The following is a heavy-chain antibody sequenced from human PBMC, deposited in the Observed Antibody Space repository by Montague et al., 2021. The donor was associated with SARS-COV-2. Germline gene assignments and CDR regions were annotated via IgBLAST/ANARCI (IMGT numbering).Heavy chain of an antibody. Sequence: SETLSLTCTVSGGSISNYYWSWIRQSPGKGLEWIAYMYYSGSTKYNPSLKSRATISVDTSKNQFSLTLSSMTAADTAVYYCARARGGTIFGVIGAYHGMDIWGQGTTVTVS. D-gene: IGHD3-3*01. CDR1: GGSISNYY. CDR2: MYYSGST. CDR3: ARARGGTIFGVIGAYHGMDI. J-gene: IGHJ6*02. V-gene: IGHV4-59*01.